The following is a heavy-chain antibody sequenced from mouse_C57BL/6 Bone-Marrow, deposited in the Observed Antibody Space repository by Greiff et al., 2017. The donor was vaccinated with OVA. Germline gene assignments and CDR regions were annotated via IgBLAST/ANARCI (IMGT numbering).Heavy chain of an antibody. D-gene: IGHD2-3*01. CDR2: IDPENGDT. J-gene: IGHJ3*01. Sequence: VQLQQSGAELVRPGASVKLSCTASGFNIKDDYMHWVKQRPEQGLEWIGWIDPENGDTEYASKFQGKATITAATSSNTAYLQLSSLTSEDTAVYYCTTPIYDGYYGFAYWGQGTLVTVSA. V-gene: IGHV14-4*01. CDR3: TTPIYDGYYGFAY. CDR1: GFNIKDDY.